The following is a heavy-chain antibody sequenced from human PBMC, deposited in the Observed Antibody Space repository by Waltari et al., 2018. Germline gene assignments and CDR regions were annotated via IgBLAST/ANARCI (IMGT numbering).Heavy chain of an antibody. CDR2: ISGSGDST. Sequence: EVQLLESGGGLVQPGGSLRLSCAAAGFTFSSVHMHWFRQAPGKGLEWVSAISGSGDSTSYAESVKGRFTISRDNSKNAVFLQMNRLRAEDTAIYYCAKDPNWGYGYWGQGSLVTVSS. V-gene: IGHV3-23*01. CDR3: AKDPNWGYGY. D-gene: IGHD7-27*01. CDR1: GFTFSSVH. J-gene: IGHJ4*02.